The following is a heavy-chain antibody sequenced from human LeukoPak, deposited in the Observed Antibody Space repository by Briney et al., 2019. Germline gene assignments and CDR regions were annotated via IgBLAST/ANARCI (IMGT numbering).Heavy chain of an antibody. J-gene: IGHJ4*02. Sequence: TSETLSLTCAVYGGSFSGYYWSWIRQRPGKGLEWIGYIYYSGTTNYNPSLKSRVTISVDMSKSQFSLTLSSVTAADTALYYCARHGPLYDIWSAQFYFDYWGQGTLVAVSS. D-gene: IGHD3-3*01. CDR1: GGSFSGYY. CDR3: ARHGPLYDIWSAQFYFDY. CDR2: IYYSGTT. V-gene: IGHV4-59*08.